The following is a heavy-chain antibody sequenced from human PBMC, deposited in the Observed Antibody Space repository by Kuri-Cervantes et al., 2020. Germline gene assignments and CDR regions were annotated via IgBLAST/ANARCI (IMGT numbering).Heavy chain of an antibody. Sequence: GSLRLSCTVSGGSLISSTFSWGWIRQPPGKGLEWIGNIYSSGSTYYSPSLQTRVTISVDTSKNQFSLKLSSVTAADTAVYYCARDPPFSSGGAFDIWGQGTMVTVSS. CDR2: IYSSGST. CDR3: ARDPPFSSGGAFDI. V-gene: IGHV4-39*07. D-gene: IGHD6-19*01. CDR1: GGSLISSTFS. J-gene: IGHJ3*02.